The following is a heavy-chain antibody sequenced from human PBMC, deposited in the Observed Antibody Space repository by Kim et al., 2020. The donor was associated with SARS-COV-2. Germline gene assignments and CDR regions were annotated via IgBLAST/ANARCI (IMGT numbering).Heavy chain of an antibody. CDR3: ARWVRHVETPIHPAGHAAFDV. J-gene: IGHJ6*02. CDR1: GDSVSNSGAS. CDR2: TSYRSKWEN. Sequence: SQTLSLTCAISGDSVSNSGASWNWIRQSPSRGLEWLGLTSYRSKWENYYAVSVKGRITINPDTSKNQFFLQLNSVTPEDTAVYYFARWVRHVETPIHPAGHAAFDVWGQGTTVTVSS. V-gene: IGHV6-1*01. D-gene: IGHD5-18*01.